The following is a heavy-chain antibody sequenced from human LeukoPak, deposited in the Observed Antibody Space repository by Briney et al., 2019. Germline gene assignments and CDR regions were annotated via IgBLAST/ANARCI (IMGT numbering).Heavy chain of an antibody. Sequence: GGSLRLXCAASGFTFSDYYMSWIRQAPGKGLEWVSYISNSGGAIYYADSVKGRFTISRDNAMNSLFLQMNSLRAEDTAVYYCARVRGSYSSDSWGQGTLVTVSS. CDR2: ISNSGGAI. D-gene: IGHD1-26*01. CDR1: GFTFSDYY. V-gene: IGHV3-11*04. CDR3: ARVRGSYSSDS. J-gene: IGHJ4*02.